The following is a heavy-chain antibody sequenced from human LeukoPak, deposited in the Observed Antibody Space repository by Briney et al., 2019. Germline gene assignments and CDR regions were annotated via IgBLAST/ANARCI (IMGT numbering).Heavy chain of an antibody. CDR1: GFTFSAYG. J-gene: IGHJ4*02. D-gene: IGHD2-21*02. V-gene: IGHV3-23*01. Sequence: GGSLRLSCAASGFTFSAYGMSWFRQAPGKGLEWVSAITNSSGNTYYADSVKGRFTISRDNSKNTLYLQMNSLRAEDTALYYCAKDGTGCGGDCYSDYWGQGTLVTVSS. CDR2: ITNSSGNT. CDR3: AKDGTGCGGDCYSDY.